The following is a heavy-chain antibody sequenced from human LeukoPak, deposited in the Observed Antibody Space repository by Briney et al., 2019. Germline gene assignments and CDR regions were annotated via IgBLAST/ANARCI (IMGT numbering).Heavy chain of an antibody. V-gene: IGHV3-23*01. D-gene: IGHD3-22*01. Sequence: GGSLRLSCAASGFTFSSYAMSWVRQAPGKGLEWVSAISGSGGSTYYADSVKGRFTISRDNSKNTLYLQMNSLRAEDTAVYCCAKHYDSSGYYFFDYWGQGTLVTVSS. CDR2: ISGSGGST. CDR3: AKHYDSSGYYFFDY. J-gene: IGHJ4*02. CDR1: GFTFSSYA.